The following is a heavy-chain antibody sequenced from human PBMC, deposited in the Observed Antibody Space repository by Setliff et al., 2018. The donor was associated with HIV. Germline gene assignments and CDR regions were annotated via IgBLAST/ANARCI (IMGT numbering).Heavy chain of an antibody. CDR3: ARQLSNSLES. V-gene: IGHV1-2*02. J-gene: IGHJ5*02. D-gene: IGHD3-3*01. CDR1: GYTFTDYF. Sequence: ASVKVSCKASGYTFTDYFLHWVRQAPGQGLEWMGWIDLNNGDTTIPRRFQGRVTMTRDTSINTAYMQLSGLRPDDTAVYYCARQLSNSLESWGQGSLVTVSS. CDR2: IDLNNGDT.